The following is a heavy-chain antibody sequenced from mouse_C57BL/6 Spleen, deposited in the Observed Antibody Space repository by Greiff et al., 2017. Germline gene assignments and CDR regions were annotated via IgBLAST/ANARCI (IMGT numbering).Heavy chain of an antibody. V-gene: IGHV1-77*01. CDR1: GYTFTDYY. J-gene: IGHJ2*01. CDR2: IGPGSGSN. CDR3: SKEGGYDYSFFDY. Sequence: QVQLQQSGAELVKPGASVKISCKASGYTFTDYYINWVKQRPGQGLAWIGKIGPGSGSNYYNEKFKGKATLTADKSSITAYMQISSLTSEDSEVYFCSKEGGYDYSFFDYWRQGTTLTVSS. D-gene: IGHD2-4*01.